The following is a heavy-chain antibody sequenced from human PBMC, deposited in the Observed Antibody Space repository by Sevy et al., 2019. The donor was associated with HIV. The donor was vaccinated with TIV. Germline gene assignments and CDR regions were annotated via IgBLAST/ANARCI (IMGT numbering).Heavy chain of an antibody. CDR3: TRVRALNYYDTSVSMEYNWFDP. D-gene: IGHD3-22*01. CDR2: MNPNTGNT. V-gene: IGHV1-8*02. CDR1: GYTFTSYD. Sequence: ASVKVSCKASGYTFTSYDINWVRQATGQGLEWMGWMNPNTGNTGYAQKFQGRVTMTRDTSTSTAYMGLRSLRSDDTAIYYCTRVRALNYYDTSVSMEYNWFDPWGQGTLVTVSS. J-gene: IGHJ5*02.